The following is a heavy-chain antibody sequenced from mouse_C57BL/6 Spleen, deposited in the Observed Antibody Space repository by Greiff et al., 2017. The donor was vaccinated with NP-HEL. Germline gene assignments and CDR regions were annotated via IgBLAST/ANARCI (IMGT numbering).Heavy chain of an antibody. J-gene: IGHJ2*01. Sequence: VQLQQPGAELVRPGSSVKLSCKASGYTFTSYWMHWVKQRPIQGLEWIGNIDPSDSETHYNQKFKDKATLTVAKSSSPAYMQLSSLTSEDSAVYYCARSGAITTVVALDYWGQGTTLTVSS. D-gene: IGHD1-1*01. CDR3: ARSGAITTVVALDY. V-gene: IGHV1-52*01. CDR2: IDPSDSET. CDR1: GYTFTSYW.